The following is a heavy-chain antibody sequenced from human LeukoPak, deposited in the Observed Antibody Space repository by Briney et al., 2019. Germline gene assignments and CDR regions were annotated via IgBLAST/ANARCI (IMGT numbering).Heavy chain of an antibody. J-gene: IGHJ4*02. D-gene: IGHD3-3*01. CDR1: GFTFSRYA. CDR2: ITGSGSTT. Sequence: GGSLRLSCAASGFTFSRYAMSWVRQAPGKGLEWVSAITGSGSTTNYADSVKGRFTVSSDNSKKTLYLQMTSLRAEDTAVYYCAKDVTYYDFWSGHYPGAFDYWGQGTLVTVSS. V-gene: IGHV3-23*01. CDR3: AKDVTYYDFWSGHYPGAFDY.